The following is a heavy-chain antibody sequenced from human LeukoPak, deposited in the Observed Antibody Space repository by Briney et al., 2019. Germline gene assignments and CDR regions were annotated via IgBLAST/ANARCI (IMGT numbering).Heavy chain of an antibody. CDR2: IWYDGSNK. Sequence: QPGRSLRLSCVASGLTFRNYGLHWVRQAPGKGLEWVAVIWYDGSNKYYAGSVKGRFTISRDNSKNTLYLLMNSLRAEDTAVYYCASQRGYTYDYWGQGTLVAVSS. CDR1: GLTFRNYG. V-gene: IGHV3-33*01. CDR3: ASQRGYTYDY. D-gene: IGHD5-18*01. J-gene: IGHJ4*02.